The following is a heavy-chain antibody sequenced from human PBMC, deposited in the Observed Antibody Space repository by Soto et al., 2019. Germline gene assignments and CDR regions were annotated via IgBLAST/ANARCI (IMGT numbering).Heavy chain of an antibody. CDR2: IYWDDDK. CDR3: XXXXXYXDPQPRWFDP. CDR1: GFSVTRDGVA. Sequence: QITLRESGPTLVKPTETLTLTCTFSGFSVTRDGVAVAWXXXXXGKGLEWLALIYWDDDKRYNPSLSSRLSXXXXXSXXXXXXXXXXXXXXXXXXXXXXXXXXYXDPQPRWFDPWGQGTPVTVSS. D-gene: IGHD5-12*01. V-gene: IGHV2-5*02. J-gene: IGHJ5*02.